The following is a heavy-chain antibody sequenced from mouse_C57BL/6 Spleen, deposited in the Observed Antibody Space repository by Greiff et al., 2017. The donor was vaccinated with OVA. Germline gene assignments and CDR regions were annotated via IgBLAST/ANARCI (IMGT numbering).Heavy chain of an antibody. D-gene: IGHD2-5*01. CDR3: ARSYSNLYYYAMDY. CDR2: IDPSDSET. CDR1: GYTFTSYW. Sequence: LQQPGAELVRPGSSVKLSCKASGYTFTSYWMHWVKQRPIQGLEWIGNIDPSDSETHYNQKFKDKATLTVDKSSSTAYMQLSSLTSEDSAVYYCARSYSNLYYYAMDYWGQGTSVTVSS. V-gene: IGHV1-52*01. J-gene: IGHJ4*01.